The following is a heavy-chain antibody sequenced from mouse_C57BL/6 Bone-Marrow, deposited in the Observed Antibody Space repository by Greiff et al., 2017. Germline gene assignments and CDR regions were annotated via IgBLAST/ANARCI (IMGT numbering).Heavy chain of an antibody. Sequence: QVQLQQPGAELAMPGASVKLSCKSSGYTFTSYWIHWVKQRPGHGLAWIGEIYPRYGYTYYNPQFKGKSTLAVDKSSSTAYMQLSSLTSEDSAVYSCARSVRRYFDYWGQGTTLTVSS. J-gene: IGHJ2*01. V-gene: IGHV1-69*01. CDR1: GYTFTSYW. CDR3: ARSVRRYFDY. CDR2: IYPRYGYT.